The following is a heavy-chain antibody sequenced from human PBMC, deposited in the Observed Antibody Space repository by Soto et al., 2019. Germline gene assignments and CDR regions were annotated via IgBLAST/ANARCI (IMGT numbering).Heavy chain of an antibody. CDR2: ISSNGGST. Sequence: GGSLRLSCSASGFTFSSYAMHWVRQAPGKGLEYVSAISSNGGSTYYADSVKGRFTISRDNSKNTLYLQMSSLRAEDTAVYYCVAQITMIVVGWIKDAFDIWGQGTMVTVSS. J-gene: IGHJ3*02. D-gene: IGHD3-22*01. CDR3: VAQITMIVVGWIKDAFDI. CDR1: GFTFSSYA. V-gene: IGHV3-64D*08.